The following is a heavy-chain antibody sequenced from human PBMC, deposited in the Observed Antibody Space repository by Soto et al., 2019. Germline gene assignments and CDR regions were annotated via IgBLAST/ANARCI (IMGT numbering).Heavy chain of an antibody. Sequence: NPSETLSLTCTVSGDSISSYSWSWIRQPPGKGLEWIGYIFDSGSTNYNPSLKSRVTISVDTSKNQFSLKVISVTAADTAVYYCARRYGALFDYWGQGTLVTVSS. J-gene: IGHJ4*02. V-gene: IGHV4-59*01. CDR3: ARRYGALFDY. CDR2: IFDSGST. D-gene: IGHD4-17*01. CDR1: GDSISSYS.